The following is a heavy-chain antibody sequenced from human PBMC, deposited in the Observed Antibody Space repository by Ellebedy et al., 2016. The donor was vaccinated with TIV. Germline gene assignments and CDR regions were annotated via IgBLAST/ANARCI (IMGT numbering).Heavy chain of an antibody. V-gene: IGHV2-70*11. Sequence: SGPTLVKPTQTLTLTCTFSGFSLSTSEMCVSWIRQPPGKALEWLARIDWDDDKYYSTSLKTRLTISKDTSKNQVVLTMTNMDPVDTATYYCARTHYDILTGNLFSDYWGQGTLVTVSS. D-gene: IGHD3-9*01. CDR3: ARTHYDILTGNLFSDY. J-gene: IGHJ4*02. CDR1: GFSLSTSEMC. CDR2: IDWDDDK.